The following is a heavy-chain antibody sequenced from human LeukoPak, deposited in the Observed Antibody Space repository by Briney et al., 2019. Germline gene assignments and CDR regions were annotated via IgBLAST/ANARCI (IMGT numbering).Heavy chain of an antibody. CDR3: ARWSEVGAGDYFDY. J-gene: IGHJ4*02. D-gene: IGHD1-26*01. CDR2: IIPIFGTA. V-gene: IGHV1-69*13. Sequence: SVKVSRKASGGTFSSYAFSWVRQAPGQGLEWMGGIIPIFGTANYAQKFQGRVTITADESTSTAYMELSSLRSEDTAVYYCARWSEVGAGDYFDYWGQGTLVTVSS. CDR1: GGTFSSYA.